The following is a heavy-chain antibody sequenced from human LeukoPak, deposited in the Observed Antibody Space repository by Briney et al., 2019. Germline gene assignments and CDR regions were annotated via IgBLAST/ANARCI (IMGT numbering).Heavy chain of an antibody. V-gene: IGHV4-4*07. Sequence: SETLSLTCTVSGGSISSYYWSWIRQPAGKGLEWIGRIYTSGSTNYNPSLKSRVTMSVDTSKNQFSLKLSSVTAADTAVYYCARGGVVVDIVVVPALYGMDVWGQGTTVTVSS. CDR1: GGSISSYY. J-gene: IGHJ6*02. D-gene: IGHD2-2*01. CDR2: IYTSGST. CDR3: ARGGVVVDIVVVPALYGMDV.